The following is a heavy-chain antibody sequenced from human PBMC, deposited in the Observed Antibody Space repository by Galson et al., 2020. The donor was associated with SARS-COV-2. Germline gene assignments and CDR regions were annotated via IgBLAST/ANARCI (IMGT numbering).Heavy chain of an antibody. Sequence: GGSLRLSCEASGFTFSSFAMGWVRQAPGKGLEWVSSISSNGLDTYYPDSVKGRFTISRDNSKNTLYLQINSLTVEDTAVYYCARDPTTYGRFDSWGQGTLVTVSS. CDR2: ISSNGLDT. CDR1: GFTFSSFA. D-gene: IGHD4-17*01. J-gene: IGHJ4*02. V-gene: IGHV3-23*01. CDR3: ARDPTTYGRFDS.